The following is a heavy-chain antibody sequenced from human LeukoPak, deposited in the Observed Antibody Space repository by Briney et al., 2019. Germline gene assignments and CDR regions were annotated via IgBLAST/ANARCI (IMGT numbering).Heavy chain of an antibody. J-gene: IGHJ4*02. D-gene: IGHD1-26*01. Sequence: PSETLSLTCTVSGGSISSYYWSWIRQPPGKGLEWIGYIYYSGSTNYNPSLKSRVTISVDTSKNQFSLKLSSVTAADTAVYYCARVMGGTEIDYWGQGTLVTVSS. CDR3: ARVMGGTEIDY. CDR2: IYYSGST. CDR1: GGSISSYY. V-gene: IGHV4-59*01.